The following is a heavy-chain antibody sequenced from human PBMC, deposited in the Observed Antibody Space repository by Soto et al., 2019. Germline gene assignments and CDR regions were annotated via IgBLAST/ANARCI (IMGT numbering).Heavy chain of an antibody. CDR1: GFTFNNYA. V-gene: IGHV3-23*01. D-gene: IGHD1-7*01. J-gene: IGHJ4*02. CDR3: AKDRNYPRDQFHN. Sequence: SLRLSCAASGFTFNNYAMSWVRQAPGKGLEWVSAISANGQGIYYADSVKGRLIISRDSSKNTVFLHMDSLTAEDTAVYYCAKDRNYPRDQFHNWGQGALVTVSS. CDR2: ISANGQGI.